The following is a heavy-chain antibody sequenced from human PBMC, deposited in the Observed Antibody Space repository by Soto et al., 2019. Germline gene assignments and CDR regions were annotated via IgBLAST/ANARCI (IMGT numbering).Heavy chain of an antibody. CDR2: ISGSGGST. V-gene: IGHV3-23*01. D-gene: IGHD3-22*01. CDR3: AKEGYYDSSGSGGAFDI. CDR1: GFTFSSYA. Sequence: EVQLLESGGGLVQPGGSLRLSCAASGFTFSSYAMSWVRQAPGKGLEWVSAISGSGGSTYYADSVKGRFTISRDNSKNTLYLQMNSLRAEDTAVYYCAKEGYYDSSGSGGAFDIWGQGTMVTVSS. J-gene: IGHJ3*02.